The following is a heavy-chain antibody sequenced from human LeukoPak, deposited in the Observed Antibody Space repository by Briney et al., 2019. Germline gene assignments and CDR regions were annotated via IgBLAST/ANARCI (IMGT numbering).Heavy chain of an antibody. V-gene: IGHV4-4*07. CDR1: GGSISSYN. CDR3: ASGPTRSGEPFDY. J-gene: IGHJ4*02. D-gene: IGHD3-16*01. CDR2: IYTSGST. Sequence: SETLSLTCTVSGGSISSYNWSWIRQPAGKGLEWIGCIYTSGSTNYNPSLKSRVTMSVDTSKNQFSLKLSSVTAADTAVYYCASGPTRSGEPFDYWGQGTLVTVSS.